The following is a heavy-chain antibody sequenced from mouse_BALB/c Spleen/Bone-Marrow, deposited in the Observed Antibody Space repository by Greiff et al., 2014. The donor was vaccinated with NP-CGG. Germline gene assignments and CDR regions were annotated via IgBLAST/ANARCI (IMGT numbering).Heavy chain of an antibody. D-gene: IGHD1-1*01. CDR1: GFTFSSFG. V-gene: IGHV5-17*02. CDR3: ARSGSSSGYFDY. CDR2: ISSGSSTV. J-gene: IGHJ2*01. Sequence: EVQVVESGGGLVQPGGSRKLSCAASGFTFSSFGMHWVRQAPEKGLEWAAYISSGSSTVYYADKVMGRFTISRDNPKNTLFLQMTSLRSEDTAMYYCARSGSSSGYFDYWGQGTTLTVSS.